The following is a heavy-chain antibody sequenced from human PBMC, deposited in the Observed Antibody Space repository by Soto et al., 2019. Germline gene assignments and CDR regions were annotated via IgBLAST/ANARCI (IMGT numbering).Heavy chain of an antibody. CDR2: ISGSGGST. Sequence: GGSLRLSCAASGFTFSSYAMSWARQAPGKGLEWVSAISGSGGSTYYADSVKGRFTISRDNSKNTLYLQMNSLRAEDTAVYYCAKDMDMIVVVWDAFDIWGQGTMVTVSS. V-gene: IGHV3-23*01. CDR3: AKDMDMIVVVWDAFDI. J-gene: IGHJ3*02. D-gene: IGHD3-22*01. CDR1: GFTFSSYA.